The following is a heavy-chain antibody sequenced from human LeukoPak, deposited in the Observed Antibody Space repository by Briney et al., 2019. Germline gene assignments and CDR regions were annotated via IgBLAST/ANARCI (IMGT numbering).Heavy chain of an antibody. CDR2: ISGSGDST. J-gene: IGHJ4*02. V-gene: IGHV3-23*01. Sequence: DPGGSLRLSCAASGFTFSSYAMSWVRQAPGKGLGWVSAISGSGDSTYYGDSVKGRFTISRDNSKNTLYLQMNSLRAEDTAVYYCAKTRPLDSSSWSHGDYWGQGTLVTVSS. D-gene: IGHD6-13*01. CDR3: AKTRPLDSSSWSHGDY. CDR1: GFTFSSYA.